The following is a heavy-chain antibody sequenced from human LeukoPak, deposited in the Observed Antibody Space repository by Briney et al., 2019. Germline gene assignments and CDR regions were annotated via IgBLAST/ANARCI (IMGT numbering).Heavy chain of an antibody. CDR2: ISWNGDIK. J-gene: IGHJ4*02. D-gene: IGHD2/OR15-2a*01. CDR1: GLTFDDYA. V-gene: IGHV3-9*01. CDR3: AKDRMGAYFTIPDY. Sequence: PGRSLRLSCAASGLTFDDYAMHWVRQAPGKGLEWVSGISWNGDIKGYADSVKVRFTISRDNAQNSLYLQINSLRPEDTAFYSCAKDRMGAYFTIPDYWGQGTLVTVSS.